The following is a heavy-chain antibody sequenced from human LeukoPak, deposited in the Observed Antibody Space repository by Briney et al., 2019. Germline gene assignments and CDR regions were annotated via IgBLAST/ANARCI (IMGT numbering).Heavy chain of an antibody. CDR3: AREGTGTIDY. V-gene: IGHV3-23*01. CDR1: GFIFSSYA. D-gene: IGHD1-1*01. CDR2: ISGSGANT. J-gene: IGHJ4*02. Sequence: GGSLRLSCAASGFIFSSYAMSWVRQVRGKGLQWVSSISGSGANTYNVDSVKGRFTISRDNSKTTLYVQMNSLRAEDTAVYYCAREGTGTIDYWGQGTLVTVSS.